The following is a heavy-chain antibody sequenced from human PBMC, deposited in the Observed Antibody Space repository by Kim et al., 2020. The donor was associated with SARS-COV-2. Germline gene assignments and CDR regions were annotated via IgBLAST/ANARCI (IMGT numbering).Heavy chain of an antibody. Sequence: GGSLRLSCAASGFTFSGSAIHWVRQASGKGLEWVGRIRSKANSYATAYAASVKGRFTISRDDSKNTGYLQMNSLKTEAAAGYYCTRREGAGTGDYWGQGTLVTVSS. CDR1: GFTFSGSA. CDR2: IRSKANSYAT. CDR3: TRREGAGTGDY. V-gene: IGHV3-73*01. J-gene: IGHJ4*02. D-gene: IGHD6-19*01.